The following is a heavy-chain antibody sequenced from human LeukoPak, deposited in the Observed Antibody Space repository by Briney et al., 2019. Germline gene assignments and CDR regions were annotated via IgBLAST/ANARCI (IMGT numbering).Heavy chain of an antibody. CDR3: AREVSDTAMGLFDY. Sequence: SVKVSCKASGGTFSSYAISWVRQAPGQGLEWMGRIIPIFDTAKYAQKFQGRVTITTDESTSAAYMELSSLRSEDTAVYYCAREVSDTAMGLFDYWGQGTLVTVSS. CDR1: GGTFSSYA. V-gene: IGHV1-69*05. D-gene: IGHD5-18*01. J-gene: IGHJ4*02. CDR2: IIPIFDTA.